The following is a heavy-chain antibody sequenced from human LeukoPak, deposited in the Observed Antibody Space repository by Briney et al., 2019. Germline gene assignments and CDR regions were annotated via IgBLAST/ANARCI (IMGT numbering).Heavy chain of an antibody. V-gene: IGHV3-23*01. J-gene: IGHJ4*02. CDR1: GFSFSGYA. CDR2: ISGSGGST. Sequence: QPGGSLRLSCAASGFSFSGYAMSWVRQAPGKGVEWVSAISGSGGSTYYADSVKGRFTISRDNSKNTLYLQMNSLRTEDTAVYYCARDLDRFFDYWGQGTLVIVSS. CDR3: ARDLDRFFDY. D-gene: IGHD3-3*01.